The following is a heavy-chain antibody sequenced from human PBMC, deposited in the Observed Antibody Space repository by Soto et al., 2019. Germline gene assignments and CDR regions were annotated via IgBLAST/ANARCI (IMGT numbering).Heavy chain of an antibody. CDR2: IYYCGRT. CDR1: GGSISSYY. Sequence: QVQLQESGPGLVKPSETLSLTCTVSGGSISSYYWCWIRQPPGKGLEWIGYIYYCGRTNYNPSLKRRVNISVDTSKNQFSLKLSSVTAADTAVYYCARDTHVLRFLEWSSHGMDVWGQGTTVTVSS. J-gene: IGHJ6*02. V-gene: IGHV4-59*01. CDR3: ARDTHVLRFLEWSSHGMDV. D-gene: IGHD3-3*01.